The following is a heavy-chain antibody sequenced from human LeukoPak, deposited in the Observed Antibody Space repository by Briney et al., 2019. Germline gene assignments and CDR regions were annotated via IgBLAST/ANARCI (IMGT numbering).Heavy chain of an antibody. D-gene: IGHD3-16*02. CDR1: GFTFSSYW. J-gene: IGHJ4*02. CDR2: IKQDGSEK. CDR3: ARDLLYDYVWGSYRSIFDY. Sequence: PGGSLRLSCAASGFTFSSYWMSWVRQAPGKGLGWVANIKQDGSEKYYVDSVKGRFTISRDNAKNSLYLQMNSLRAEDTAVYYCARDLLYDYVWGSYRSIFDYWGQGTLVTVSS. V-gene: IGHV3-7*01.